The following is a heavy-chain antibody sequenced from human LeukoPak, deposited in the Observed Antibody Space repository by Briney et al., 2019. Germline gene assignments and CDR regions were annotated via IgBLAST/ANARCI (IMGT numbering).Heavy chain of an antibody. D-gene: IGHD1-1*01. CDR3: ARDRELERNWFDP. V-gene: IGHV3-74*01. CDR1: GFTFSSYW. J-gene: IGHJ5*02. CDR2: INSDGSST. Sequence: GGSLRLSCAASGFTFSSYWMHWVRQAPGKGLVWVSRINSDGSSTSYAESVKGRFTISRDDSKNTLYLQMNSLRAEDTAVYYCARDRELERNWFDPWGQGTLVIVSS.